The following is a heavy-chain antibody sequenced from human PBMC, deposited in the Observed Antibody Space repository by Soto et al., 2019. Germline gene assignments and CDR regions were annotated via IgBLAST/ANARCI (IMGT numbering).Heavy chain of an antibody. J-gene: IGHJ6*03. CDR1: GFTFSDYY. CDR2: ISSSGSTI. CDR3: AREGRYCSSTSCLYYMDV. Sequence: GGSLRLSCAASGFTFSDYYMSWIRQAPGKGLEWVSYISSSGSTIYYADSVKGRFTISRDNAKNSLYLQMNSLRAEDTAVYYCAREGRYCSSTSCLYYMDVWGKGTTVTVSS. D-gene: IGHD2-2*01. V-gene: IGHV3-11*01.